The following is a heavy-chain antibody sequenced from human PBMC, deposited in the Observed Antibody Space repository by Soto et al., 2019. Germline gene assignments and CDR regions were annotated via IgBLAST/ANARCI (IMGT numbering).Heavy chain of an antibody. Sequence: SGPTLVNPTQTLTLTCTFSGFSLSTSGVGVGWLRQPPGKALEWLALIYWADDKRYSPSLKSRLTITKDTSKNQVVLTMTKMDPVDTATYYCARRGYSYGTFDYWGQGTLVTVSS. D-gene: IGHD5-18*01. CDR3: ARRGYSYGTFDY. J-gene: IGHJ4*02. V-gene: IGHV2-5*02. CDR1: GFSLSTSGVG. CDR2: IYWADDK.